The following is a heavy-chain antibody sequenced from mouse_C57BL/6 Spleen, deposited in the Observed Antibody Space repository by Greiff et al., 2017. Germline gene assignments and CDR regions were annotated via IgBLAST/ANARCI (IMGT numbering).Heavy chain of an antibody. D-gene: IGHD1-1*01. V-gene: IGHV6-3*01. Sequence: EVKVEESGGGLVQPGGSMKLSCVASGFTFSNYWMNWVRQSPEKGLEWVAQIRLKSDNYATHYAESVKGRFTISRDDSKSSVYLQMNNLRAEDTGIYYCTGGTVYYYAMDYWGQGTSVTVSS. CDR1: GFTFSNYW. J-gene: IGHJ4*01. CDR2: IRLKSDNYAT. CDR3: TGGTVYYYAMDY.